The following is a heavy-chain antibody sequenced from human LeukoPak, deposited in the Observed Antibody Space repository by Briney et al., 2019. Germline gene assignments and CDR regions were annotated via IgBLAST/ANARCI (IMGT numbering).Heavy chain of an antibody. CDR2: ISGDGGST. Sequence: PGGSLRLSCAASGFTFSNYAMSWVRQAPGKGLEWVSGISGDGGSTYYADSVKGRFTISRGSSENALYLQMNSLRAEDTAVYYCAKTSKDSTTWYCYGGQGTLVTVSS. D-gene: IGHD6-13*01. CDR3: AKTSKDSTTWYCY. CDR1: GFTFSNYA. J-gene: IGHJ4*02. V-gene: IGHV3-23*01.